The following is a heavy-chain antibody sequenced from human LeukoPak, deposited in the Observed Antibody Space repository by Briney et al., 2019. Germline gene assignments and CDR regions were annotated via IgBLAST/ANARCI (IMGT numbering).Heavy chain of an antibody. J-gene: IGHJ3*02. CDR1: GYSFTSYW. Sequence: GESLRISCTGSGYSFTSYWISWGRQMPGKGLELSGRIDPSDSYTYYSPSLQSHVTISANNSITTSYLHCSRLKASDTAMYYCARHSAIAATGDAFDIWGQGTMVTVSS. V-gene: IGHV5-10-1*01. CDR2: IDPSDSYT. CDR3: ARHSAIAATGDAFDI. D-gene: IGHD6-13*01.